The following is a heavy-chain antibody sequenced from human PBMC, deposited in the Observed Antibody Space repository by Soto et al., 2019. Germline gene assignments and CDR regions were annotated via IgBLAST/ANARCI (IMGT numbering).Heavy chain of an antibody. CDR2: IRSQIDGGTT. J-gene: IGHJ4*02. D-gene: IGHD4-17*01. CDR3: TTVAYGEYVSDY. CDR1: GFAFTNAW. V-gene: IGHV3-15*01. Sequence: EVELVESGGVLIKPGGSLRLSCAASGFAFTNAWMTWVRQAPGKALEWVGRIRSQIDGGTTDYAAPVKGRFTISRDDSKNTLYLQMNSLKTEDTAVYYCTTVAYGEYVSDYWGQGTLVTGSS.